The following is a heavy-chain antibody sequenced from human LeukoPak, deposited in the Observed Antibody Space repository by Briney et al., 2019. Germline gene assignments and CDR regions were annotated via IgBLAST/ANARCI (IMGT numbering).Heavy chain of an antibody. CDR1: GFNFDDHG. CDR3: AKDVNYYDSSGAFDV. D-gene: IGHD3-22*01. Sequence: SGRSLRLSCEGSGFNFDDHGMHWVRQAPGKGLEWVSGISWNSVNIGYADSVKGRFTISRDNAKNSLYLQMKSLRAEDTALYYCAKDVNYYDSSGAFDVWGQGTMVTVSS. CDR2: ISWNSVNI. V-gene: IGHV3-9*01. J-gene: IGHJ3*01.